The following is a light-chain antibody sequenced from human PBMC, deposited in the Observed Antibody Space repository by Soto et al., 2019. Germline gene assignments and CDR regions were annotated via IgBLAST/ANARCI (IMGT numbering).Light chain of an antibody. CDR1: QSISSW. V-gene: IGKV1-5*03. CDR3: QQYNTFWT. Sequence: DIQMTQRASTLHASVGYRVTITFRASQSISSWLAWYQQKPGKAPKLLIYEASSLETGVPSRFSGSGSGTEFTLTISRLQTDDFATYYCQQYNTFWTFGQGTKVDIK. J-gene: IGKJ1*01. CDR2: EAS.